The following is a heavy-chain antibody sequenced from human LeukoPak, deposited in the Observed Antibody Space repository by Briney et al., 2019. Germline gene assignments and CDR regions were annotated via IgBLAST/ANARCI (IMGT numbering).Heavy chain of an antibody. CDR3: TSGDYRAFQGIDY. CDR2: IRSKANSYAS. V-gene: IGHV3-73*01. Sequence: GGSLTLSCAASGFTFSGSAMHWVRQASGKGLEWVGRIRSKANSYASAYAASVKGRITISRDDSKNTAYLQMNSLKTEDTAVYYCTSGDYRAFQGIDYWGQGTLVTVSS. D-gene: IGHD4-17*01. CDR1: GFTFSGSA. J-gene: IGHJ4*02.